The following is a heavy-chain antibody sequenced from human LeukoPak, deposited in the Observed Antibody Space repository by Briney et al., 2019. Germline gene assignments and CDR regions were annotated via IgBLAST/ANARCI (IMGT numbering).Heavy chain of an antibody. J-gene: IGHJ3*02. CDR2: ISSSSSYI. CDR1: GFTFSNAW. V-gene: IGHV3-21*01. D-gene: IGHD6-13*01. CDR3: ARVVPAAGSSAFDI. Sequence: GGSLRLSCAASGFTFSNAWMSWVRQAPGKGLEWVSSISSSSSYIYYADSVKGRFTISRDNAKNSLYLQMNSLRAEDTAVYYCARVVPAAGSSAFDIWGQGTMVTVSS.